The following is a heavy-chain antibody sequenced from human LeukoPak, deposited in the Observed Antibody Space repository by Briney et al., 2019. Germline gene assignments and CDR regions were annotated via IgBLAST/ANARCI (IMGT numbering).Heavy chain of an antibody. CDR3: EERRVTMVRTVISLFDH. Sequence: GAALKISCKASGDTFTSYDINWVRQAAGQGLEWRIWMIPNSGNTGYAQKFQGRVSMTRNTSISTDYMELSRLRSADTDVYYCEERRVTMVRTVISLFDHWGQGTLVTVSS. CDR2: MIPNSGNT. D-gene: IGHD3-10*01. J-gene: IGHJ4*02. CDR1: GDTFTSYD. V-gene: IGHV1-8*01.